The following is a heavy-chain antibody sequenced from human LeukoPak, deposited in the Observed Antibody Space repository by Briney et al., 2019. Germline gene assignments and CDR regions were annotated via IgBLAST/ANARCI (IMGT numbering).Heavy chain of an antibody. CDR1: GFTFSSYG. Sequence: GGSLRLSCAASGFTFSSYGMSWVRQAPGKGLEWVSAISGSGGSTYYADSVKGRFTISRDNSKNTLYLQMNSLRAEDTAVYYCTSSGSYFVTYFDYWGQGTLVTVSS. CDR3: TSSGSYFVTYFDY. CDR2: ISGSGGST. D-gene: IGHD1-26*01. V-gene: IGHV3-23*01. J-gene: IGHJ4*02.